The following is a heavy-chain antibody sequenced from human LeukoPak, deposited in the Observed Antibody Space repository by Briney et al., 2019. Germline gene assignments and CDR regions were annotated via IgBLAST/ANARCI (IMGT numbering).Heavy chain of an antibody. J-gene: IGHJ4*02. CDR1: GFTFSSYA. V-gene: IGHV3-30-3*01. CDR3: ARESEQLVLSNFDY. Sequence: GGSLRLSCAASGFTFSSYAMHWVRQAPGKGLEWVAVISYDGSNKYYADSVKGRFTISRDNSKNTLYLQMNSLRAEDTAVYYCARESEQLVLSNFDYWGQGTLVTVSS. D-gene: IGHD6-6*01. CDR2: ISYDGSNK.